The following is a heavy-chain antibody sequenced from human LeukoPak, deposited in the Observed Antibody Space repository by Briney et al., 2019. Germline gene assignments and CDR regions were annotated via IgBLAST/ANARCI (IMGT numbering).Heavy chain of an antibody. CDR1: GFTFSDYY. D-gene: IGHD2-2*02. CDR2: ISSSGSTI. V-gene: IGHV3-11*01. J-gene: IGHJ6*03. CDR3: AKAYTWTMEKNMDV. Sequence: GGSLRLSCAASGFTFSDYYMSWIHQAPGKGLEWVSYISSSGSTIYYADSVKGRFTISRDNAKNSLYLQMNSLRAEDTAVYYCAKAYTWTMEKNMDVWGKGTTVTVSS.